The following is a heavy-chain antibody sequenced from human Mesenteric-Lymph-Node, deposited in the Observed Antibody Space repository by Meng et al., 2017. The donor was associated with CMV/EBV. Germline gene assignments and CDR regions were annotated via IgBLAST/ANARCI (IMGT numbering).Heavy chain of an antibody. CDR3: AKDGAYGSGSYYKSWFDP. CDR2: ISYDGSNK. Sequence: TLSSYGMHWVRQAPGKGLEWVAVISYDGSNKYYADSVKGRFTISRDNSKNTLYLQMNSLRAEDTAVYYCAKDGAYGSGSYYKSWFDPWGQGTLVTVSS. J-gene: IGHJ5*02. V-gene: IGHV3-30*18. CDR1: TLSSYG. D-gene: IGHD3-10*01.